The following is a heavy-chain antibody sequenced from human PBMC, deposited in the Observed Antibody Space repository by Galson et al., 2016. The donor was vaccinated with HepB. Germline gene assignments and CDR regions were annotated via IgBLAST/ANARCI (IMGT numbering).Heavy chain of an antibody. CDR1: GFTFNDYA. V-gene: IGHV3-43D*04. CDR2: VTWDGSRK. CDR3: AKDTAARWFGENYGMDV. D-gene: IGHD3-10*01. J-gene: IGHJ6*02. Sequence: SLRLSCAASGFTFNDYAMHWVRQAPGKGLEWVSLVTWDGSRKSYTDSVKGRFPISRDNSKNSLYLQMKNLEPEDTAFCYCAKDTAARWFGENYGMDVWGQGTTVIVSS.